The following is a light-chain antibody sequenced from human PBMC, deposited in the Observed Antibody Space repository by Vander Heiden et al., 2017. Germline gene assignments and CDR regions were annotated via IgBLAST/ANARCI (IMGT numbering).Light chain of an antibody. Sequence: QSVLTQPPSASGNPGQRVTISCSGSSSNIGSNTVNWYQQLPGTAPKLLIYSNNQRPSGVPDRFSGSKSGTSASLAISGLQSEDEADYYCAAWDDSLNGQWVFGGGTKLTVL. CDR1: SSNIGSNT. J-gene: IGLJ3*02. CDR3: AAWDDSLNGQWV. V-gene: IGLV1-44*01. CDR2: SNN.